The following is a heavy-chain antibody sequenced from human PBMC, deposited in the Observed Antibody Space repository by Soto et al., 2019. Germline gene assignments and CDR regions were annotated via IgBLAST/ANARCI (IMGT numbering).Heavy chain of an antibody. Sequence: PSETLSLTCTVSGGSISSSSYYWGWIRQPPGKGLEWIGSIYYSGSTYYNPSLKSRVTISVDTSKNQFSLKLSSVTAADTAVYYCARDLGANVRFDFWGQGTLVTVSS. CDR2: IYYSGST. CDR1: GGSISSSSYY. J-gene: IGHJ4*02. CDR3: ARDLGANVRFDF. V-gene: IGHV4-39*02.